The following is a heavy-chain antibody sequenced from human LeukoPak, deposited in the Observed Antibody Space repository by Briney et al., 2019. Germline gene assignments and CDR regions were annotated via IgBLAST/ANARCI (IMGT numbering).Heavy chain of an antibody. J-gene: IGHJ3*02. Sequence: SETLSLTYTVSGGSINSNTYYWGWVRQSPGKGLEWIGSIHYSGSPYYYNYRGSTFYNPSLKSRITISVDTSKNQFSLKLTSVIAADTAIYYCARNDSGGFDAFDIWGQGTMVIVSS. V-gene: IGHV4-39*01. D-gene: IGHD3-22*01. CDR1: GGSINSNTYY. CDR2: IHYSGSPYYYNYRGST. CDR3: ARNDSGGFDAFDI.